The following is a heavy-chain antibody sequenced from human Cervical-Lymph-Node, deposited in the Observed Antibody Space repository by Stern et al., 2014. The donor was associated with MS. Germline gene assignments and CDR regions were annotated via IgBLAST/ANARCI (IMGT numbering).Heavy chain of an antibody. Sequence: VQLEESGSELKKPGASVKISCKTSGYSFTNYAMNWIRQAPGQGPEYMGWINTYTGDPTYVQGFTGRFVFSMDTSVSTAHLQINGLETADTAVYYCARDHEYGDFFGWGQGTLVTVSS. CDR2: INTYTGDP. J-gene: IGHJ4*02. V-gene: IGHV7-4-1*02. D-gene: IGHD4-17*01. CDR1: GYSFTNYA. CDR3: ARDHEYGDFFG.